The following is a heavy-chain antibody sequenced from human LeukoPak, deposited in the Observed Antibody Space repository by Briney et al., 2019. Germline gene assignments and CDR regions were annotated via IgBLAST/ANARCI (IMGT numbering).Heavy chain of an antibody. Sequence: PSETLSLTCAVSGYSISSGYYWGWIRQPPGKGLEWIGSIYHSGSTYYNPSLKSRVTISVDTSKNQFSLKLSSVTAADTAVYYCAEGIAAACNSSWFDPWGQGTLVTVSS. J-gene: IGHJ5*02. CDR1: GYSISSGYY. CDR2: IYHSGST. CDR3: AEGIAAACNSSWFDP. D-gene: IGHD6-13*01. V-gene: IGHV4-38-2*01.